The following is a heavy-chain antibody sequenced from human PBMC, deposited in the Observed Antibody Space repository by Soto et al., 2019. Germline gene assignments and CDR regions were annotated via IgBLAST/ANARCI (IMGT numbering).Heavy chain of an antibody. Sequence: SEPVSRTCNTAGWAISSGDYYWGWILQPPGKGLEWIAYIHNTGSPYYNLSLKSRLTISIDTSKNHFSLRLSSVTAADTAVYFCVRFLNRGSYFFDFLCQGIVGIVSS. CDR2: IHNTGSP. V-gene: IGHV4-30-4*01. CDR3: VRFLNRGSYFFDF. J-gene: IGHJ4*02. CDR1: GWAISSGDYY.